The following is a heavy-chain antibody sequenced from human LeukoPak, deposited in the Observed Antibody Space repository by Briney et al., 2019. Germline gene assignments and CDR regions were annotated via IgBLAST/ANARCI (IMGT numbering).Heavy chain of an antibody. CDR3: ARLWRGANPSYYFDY. Sequence: PSETLSLTCTVSGGSISNYYWSWIRQPPGKGLEWIGYIYTSGSTNYNPSLKSRVTISVDTSKNQFSLKLSSVTAAATAVYSWARLWRGANPSYYFDYGAREPWSPSPQ. J-gene: IGHJ4*02. CDR1: GGSISNYY. D-gene: IGHD3-10*01. V-gene: IGHV4-4*09. CDR2: IYTSGST.